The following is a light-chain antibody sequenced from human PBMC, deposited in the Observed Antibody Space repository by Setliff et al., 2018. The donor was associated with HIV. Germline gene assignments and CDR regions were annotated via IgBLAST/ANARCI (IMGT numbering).Light chain of an antibody. CDR3: SSYAGSSFYV. CDR1: SSDVGGYNF. Sequence: QSVLTQPPSASGSPGQSVTISCTGTSSDVGGYNFVSWYQHHPGNAPKLMIYDVSKRPSGVPDSFSGSKSGHTASLTVSGLQAEDEADYYCSSYAGSSFYVFGTGTKVTV. V-gene: IGLV2-8*01. J-gene: IGLJ1*01. CDR2: DVS.